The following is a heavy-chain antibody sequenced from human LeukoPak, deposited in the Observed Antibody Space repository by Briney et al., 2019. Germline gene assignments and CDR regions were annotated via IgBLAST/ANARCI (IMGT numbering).Heavy chain of an antibody. CDR3: AKDRESESDSEGDY. CDR1: GFTFSRFC. V-gene: IGHV3-7*01. CDR2: IKQGGSEI. J-gene: IGHJ4*02. Sequence: GGSLRLSCSASGFTFSRFCMSWVRQAPGKGLEYVALIKQGGSEIYHMDSVKGRFTISRDDATNSLYLQMNSLRVEDTALYYCAKDRESESDSEGDYWGQGTLSPSPQ. D-gene: IGHD4-11*01.